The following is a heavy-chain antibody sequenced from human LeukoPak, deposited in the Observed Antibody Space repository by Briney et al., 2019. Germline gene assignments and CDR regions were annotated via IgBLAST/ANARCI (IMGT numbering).Heavy chain of an antibody. CDR2: IYYSGST. V-gene: IGHV4-31*03. D-gene: IGHD3-22*01. J-gene: IGHJ5*02. Sequence: PSETLSLTCTVSGGSISSGGYYWSWIRQHPGKGLEWIGYIYYSGSTYYNPSLKSRVTISVDTSKNQFSLKLSSVTAADTAVYYCALFVITSPNWFDPWGQGTLVTVSS. CDR3: ALFVITSPNWFDP. CDR1: GGSISSGGYY.